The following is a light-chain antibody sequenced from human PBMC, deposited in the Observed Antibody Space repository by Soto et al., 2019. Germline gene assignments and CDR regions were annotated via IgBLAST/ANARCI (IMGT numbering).Light chain of an antibody. Sequence: QSALTQPPSASGSPGQSVTISCTGTSSDVGGYNYVSWYQQHPGKAPKLMIYEVSKRPSGVPDRFSGSKSGNTASLTVSGLQAEDEADYYCSSFAGSFYWVFSGGTKLTVL. CDR1: SSDVGGYNY. CDR3: SSFAGSFYWV. CDR2: EVS. V-gene: IGLV2-8*01. J-gene: IGLJ2*01.